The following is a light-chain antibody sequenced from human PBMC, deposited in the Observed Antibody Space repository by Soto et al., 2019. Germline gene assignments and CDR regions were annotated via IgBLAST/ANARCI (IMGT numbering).Light chain of an antibody. Sequence: QSVLTQPPSVSGSPGQSVTISCTGTSSDVGGYNRVSWYQQSPGTPPKLMIYEVNNRPSGVPDRFSGSKSGNTASLTISGLQAEDEADYHCSSFTSSYTRVFGGGTKVTVL. CDR3: SSFTSSYTRV. CDR1: SSDVGGYNR. V-gene: IGLV2-18*02. CDR2: EVN. J-gene: IGLJ3*02.